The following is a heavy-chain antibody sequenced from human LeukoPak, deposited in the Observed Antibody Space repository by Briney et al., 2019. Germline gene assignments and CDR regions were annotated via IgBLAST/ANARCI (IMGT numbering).Heavy chain of an antibody. CDR2: IYHSGST. D-gene: IGHD5-18*01. CDR3: ARDSYGPFDY. CDR1: GGSISSGGYS. V-gene: IGHV4-30-2*01. J-gene: IGHJ4*02. Sequence: SETLSLTCAVSGGSISSGGYSWSWIRQPPGKGLEWIGYIYHSGSTYYNPPLKSRVTISVDRSKNQFSLKLSSVTAADTAVYYCARDSYGPFDYWGQGTLVTVSS.